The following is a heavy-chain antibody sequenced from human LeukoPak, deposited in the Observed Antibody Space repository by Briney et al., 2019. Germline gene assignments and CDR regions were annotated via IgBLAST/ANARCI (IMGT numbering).Heavy chain of an antibody. J-gene: IGHJ6*02. Sequence: GGSLRLSCAASGFTFSNAWMNWVRQAPGKGLEWVAVISYDGSNKYYADSVKGRFTISRDNSKNTLYLQMNSLRAEDTAVYYCAKDQRLYYYNGLDVWGQGTTVTVSS. D-gene: IGHD3-16*01. CDR2: ISYDGSNK. CDR1: GFTFSNAW. CDR3: AKDQRLYYYNGLDV. V-gene: IGHV3-30*18.